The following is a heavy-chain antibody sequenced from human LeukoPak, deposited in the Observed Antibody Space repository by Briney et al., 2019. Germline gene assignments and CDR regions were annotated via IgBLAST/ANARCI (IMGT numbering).Heavy chain of an antibody. J-gene: IGHJ4*02. V-gene: IGHV3-23*01. CDR3: AKDDAWLRFGE. Sequence: GGSLRLSCAASGFSFSRMSWVRQAPGKGLEWVSGISPSGDITYYADSVKGRFTISRDNSKNTLYLEVIRLTPEDSAVYYCAKDDAWLRFGEWSQGTLVTVSS. CDR1: GFSFSR. CDR2: ISPSGDIT. D-gene: IGHD5-12*01.